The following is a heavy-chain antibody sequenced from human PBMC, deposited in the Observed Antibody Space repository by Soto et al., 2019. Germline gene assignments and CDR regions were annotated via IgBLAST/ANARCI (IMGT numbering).Heavy chain of an antibody. Sequence: SETLSLTCTVSGGSISSGDYYWSWIRQPPGKGLEWIGYIYYSGSTYYNPSLKSRVTISVDTSKNQFSLKLSSVTAADTAVYYCARTPTGPAAFDIWGQGTMVTVSS. CDR3: ARTPTGPAAFDI. V-gene: IGHV4-30-4*01. CDR1: GGSISSGDYY. CDR2: IYYSGST. D-gene: IGHD4-17*01. J-gene: IGHJ3*02.